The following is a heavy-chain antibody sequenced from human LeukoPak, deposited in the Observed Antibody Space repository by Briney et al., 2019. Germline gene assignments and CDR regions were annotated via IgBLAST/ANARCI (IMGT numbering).Heavy chain of an antibody. CDR3: ARDTWWGYRDYYYGMDV. CDR1: GGSISSGGYY. V-gene: IGHV4-31*03. Sequence: PSETLSLTCTVSGGSISSGGYYWSWIRRHPGKGLEWIGYIYYSGSTYYNPSLKSRVTISVDTSKNQFSLKLSSVTAADTAVYYCARDTWWGYRDYYYGMDVWGQGTTVTVSS. J-gene: IGHJ6*02. D-gene: IGHD3-16*02. CDR2: IYYSGST.